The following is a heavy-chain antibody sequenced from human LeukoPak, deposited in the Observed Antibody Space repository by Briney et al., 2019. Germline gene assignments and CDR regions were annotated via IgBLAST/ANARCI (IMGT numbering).Heavy chain of an antibody. CDR3: ASYKTYYDSSAHFDY. CDR2: IYHNGNT. V-gene: IGHV4-38-2*02. Sequence: SETLSLTCTVFGSSINSVYSWGWIRQPPGKGLEWIGSIYHNGNTYYNSSLKSRVTISVHTSENQFSLKLSSVTAADTAVYYCASYKTYYDSSAHFDYWGQGTLVTVSS. D-gene: IGHD3-22*01. CDR1: GSSINSVYS. J-gene: IGHJ4*02.